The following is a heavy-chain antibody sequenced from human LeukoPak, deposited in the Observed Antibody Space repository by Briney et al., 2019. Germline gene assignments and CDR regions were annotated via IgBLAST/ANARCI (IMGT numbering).Heavy chain of an antibody. CDR3: ARGPVKRYCAGDCYSPIDY. D-gene: IGHD2-21*02. CDR2: INSDGSST. J-gene: IGHJ4*02. V-gene: IGHV3-74*01. Sequence: GGSLRLSCAASGFTFSSYWMHWVRQAPGKGLVWVSRINSDGSSTSYADSVKGRFTISRDNAKNTLYLQMNSLRAEDTAVYYCARGPVKRYCAGDCYSPIDYWGQGTLVTVSS. CDR1: GFTFSSYW.